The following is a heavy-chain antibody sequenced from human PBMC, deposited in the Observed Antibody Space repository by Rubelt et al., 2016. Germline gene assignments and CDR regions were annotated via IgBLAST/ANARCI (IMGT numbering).Heavy chain of an antibody. D-gene: IGHD2-2*01. V-gene: IGHV1-46*01. CDR2: INPSGGST. CDR3: ARDRSSTSLDV. J-gene: IGHJ6*02. Sequence: QGLEWMGIINPSGGSTSYAQKFQGRVTMTRDTSTSTVYMELSSLRSEDTAVYYCARDRSSTSLDVWGQGTTVTVS.